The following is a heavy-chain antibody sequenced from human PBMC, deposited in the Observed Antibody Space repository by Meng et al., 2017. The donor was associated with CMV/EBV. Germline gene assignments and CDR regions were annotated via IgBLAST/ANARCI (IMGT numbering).Heavy chain of an antibody. CDR1: DGSFNGYY. Sequence: SETLSLTCGVDDGSFNGYYWSWIRQPPGKGLEWIGEINHSGSANYNPYLKSRVTLSVDTSRNYFSLKVTDVTAADTAVYFCAKGPPYCSSLRCSFDYWGQGKPVTVSS. V-gene: IGHV4-34*01. CDR3: AKGPPYCSSLRCSFDY. D-gene: IGHD2-2*01. CDR2: INHSGSA. J-gene: IGHJ4*01.